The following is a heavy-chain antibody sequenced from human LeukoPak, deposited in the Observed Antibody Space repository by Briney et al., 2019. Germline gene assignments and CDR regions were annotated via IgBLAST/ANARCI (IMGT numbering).Heavy chain of an antibody. D-gene: IGHD1-26*01. CDR1: GGSISSYY. J-gene: IGHJ4*02. CDR3: ARGAWYFDY. CDR2: IYYSGST. V-gene: IGHV4-59*01. Sequence: SETLSLTCTVSGGSISSYYGSWIRQPPGKGLEWIGCIYYSGSTNYNPSLKSRVTISVDTSKNQFSLKLSSVTAADTAVYYCARGAWYFDYWGQGTLVTVSS.